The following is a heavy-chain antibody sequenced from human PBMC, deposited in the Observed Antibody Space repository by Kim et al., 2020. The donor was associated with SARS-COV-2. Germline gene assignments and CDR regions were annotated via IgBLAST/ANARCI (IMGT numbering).Heavy chain of an antibody. Sequence: GESLKISCKASGYSFSEYWIAWVRQMPGKGPEWMGIMYPGDNEIKYSPTFEGHITISADKSIDTAYLEWTSLKASDTAMYYCATLGYCTTTTCSYFDNWGQGTLVRVSS. V-gene: IGHV5-51*01. CDR2: MYPGDNEI. J-gene: IGHJ4*02. D-gene: IGHD2-8*01. CDR1: GYSFSEYW. CDR3: ATLGYCTTTTCSYFDN.